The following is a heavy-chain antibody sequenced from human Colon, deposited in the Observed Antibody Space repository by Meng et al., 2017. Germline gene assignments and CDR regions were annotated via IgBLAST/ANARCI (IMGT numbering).Heavy chain of an antibody. V-gene: IGHV2-5*02. CDR3: AHSPQGYFDY. J-gene: IGHJ4*02. Sequence: QITLKETGPALVKPTQTVTLTCTFYGFSLTTSGVSLAWIRQPPGEALEWLALIYWDDDKRYRPSLKNRLAITKDTSKNQVVLTMTNMDPMDTGTYYCAHSPQGYFDYWGPGTLVTVSS. CDR2: IYWDDDK. CDR1: GFSLTTSGVS.